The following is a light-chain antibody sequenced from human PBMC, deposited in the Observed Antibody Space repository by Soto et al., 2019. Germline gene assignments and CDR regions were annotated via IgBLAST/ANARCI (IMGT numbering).Light chain of an antibody. CDR1: PTISSW. Sequence: DIQMTQSPSTLSGSVGDRVTLTCRASPTISSWFAWYQQKPGKAPKLLIYKASTIKSGVPSRFSGSGSGTEFTLTISSMQPDDFATYYCQHYNSYSEAFGQGTKVDIK. CDR2: KAS. CDR3: QHYNSYSEA. J-gene: IGKJ1*01. V-gene: IGKV1-5*03.